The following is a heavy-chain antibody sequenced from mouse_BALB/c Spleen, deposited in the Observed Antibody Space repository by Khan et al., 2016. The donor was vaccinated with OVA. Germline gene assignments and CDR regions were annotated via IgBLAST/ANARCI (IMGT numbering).Heavy chain of an antibody. J-gene: IGHJ4*01. CDR3: ARGAITSHAMDS. CDR2: IYPGTGST. D-gene: IGHD1-1*01. CDR1: GYIFTNYW. Sequence: QVQLKQSGAELVRPGASVKLSCKTSGYIFTNYWIHWVKQWSGQGLEWIARIYPGTGSTYSNEKFKGKATLTADKSSSTAYMQLSSLKSEDSAVYFCARGAITSHAMDSWGQGTSVTVSS. V-gene: IGHV1-76*01.